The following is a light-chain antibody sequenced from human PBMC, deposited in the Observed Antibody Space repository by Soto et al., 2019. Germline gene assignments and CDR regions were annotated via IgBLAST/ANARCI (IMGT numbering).Light chain of an antibody. CDR3: QQYKDHVWT. CDR2: DVS. J-gene: IGKJ1*01. CDR1: QTVERW. V-gene: IGKV1-5*01. Sequence: DIQMTQSPSTLPASVEDRVTISCRASQTVERWLAWYQQKPGKAPKLLISDVSTLERGVPSRFSGSGSATEFTLTISGLQSDDFATYYCQQYKDHVWTFGQGTKV.